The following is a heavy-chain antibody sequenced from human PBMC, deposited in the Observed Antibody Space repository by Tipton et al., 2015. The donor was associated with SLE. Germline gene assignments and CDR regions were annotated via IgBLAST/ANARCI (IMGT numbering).Heavy chain of an antibody. CDR2: IIPIFGTP. Sequence: QSGAEVKKPGSSVKVSCEASGGTFSNFAISWVRQAPGQGLEWMGEIIPIFGTPNSAQKFQGRVTITADEVTSTAYMELSSLRPEDTAVYYCARRRWLQLDWYFDLWGRGILVTVSS. CDR3: ARRRWLQLDWYFDL. CDR1: GGTFSNFA. V-gene: IGHV1-69*01. D-gene: IGHD5-24*01. J-gene: IGHJ2*01.